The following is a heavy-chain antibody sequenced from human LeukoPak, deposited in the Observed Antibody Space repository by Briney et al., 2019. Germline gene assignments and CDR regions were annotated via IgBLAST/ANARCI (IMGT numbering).Heavy chain of an antibody. Sequence: GGSLRLSCAASGFTFSSSAMSWVRQAPGKGLEWVSAISNNGGYTYYADSVQGRFTISRDNSKSTLCLQMNSLRAEDTAVYYCAKDLGSYYDFWSGPSWFDPWGQGTLVTVSS. V-gene: IGHV3-23*01. D-gene: IGHD3-3*01. CDR2: ISNNGGYT. CDR1: GFTFSSSA. CDR3: AKDLGSYYDFWSGPSWFDP. J-gene: IGHJ5*02.